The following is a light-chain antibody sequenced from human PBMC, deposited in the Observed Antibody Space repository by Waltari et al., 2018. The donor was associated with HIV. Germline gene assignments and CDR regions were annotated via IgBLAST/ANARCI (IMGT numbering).Light chain of an antibody. Sequence: QSVLTQPPSASGTPGQRVTISCSGGSSYIGRKTVNWYQQLPGMAPKLLISTNDHRPSWVPCRFSGSKSGTSASLAISGLQSEDEADYYCAAWDDSLDVWVFGGGTKLTVL. V-gene: IGLV1-44*01. CDR3: AAWDDSLDVWV. CDR2: TND. J-gene: IGLJ3*02. CDR1: SSYIGRKT.